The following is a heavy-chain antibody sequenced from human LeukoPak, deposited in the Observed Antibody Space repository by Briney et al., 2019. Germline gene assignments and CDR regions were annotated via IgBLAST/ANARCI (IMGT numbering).Heavy chain of an antibody. CDR1: GYTFTSYG. V-gene: IGHV1-18*01. CDR3: ARLQPYYYYMDV. CDR2: ISAYNGNT. J-gene: IGHJ6*03. Sequence: GASVTVSCKASGYTFTSYGISWVHQAPGQGLEWMGWISAYNGNTNYAQKLQGRVTMTTDTSTSTAYMELRSLRSDDTAVYYCARLQPYYYYMDVWGKGTTVTVSS. D-gene: IGHD4-11*01.